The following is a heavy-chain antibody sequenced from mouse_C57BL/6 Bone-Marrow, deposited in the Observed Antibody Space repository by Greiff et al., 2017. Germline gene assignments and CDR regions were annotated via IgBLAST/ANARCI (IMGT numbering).Heavy chain of an antibody. CDR2: INPNYGTT. V-gene: IGHV1-39*01. Sequence: VQLQQSGPELVKPGASVKISCKASGYSFTDYNMNWVKQSNGKSLEWIGVINPNYGTTSYNQKFKGKATLTVDQSSSTAYMQLNSLTSEDSAVYYCGRGHYYNNYVNAMDYWGQGTSVTVSS. CDR3: GRGHYYNNYVNAMDY. J-gene: IGHJ4*01. D-gene: IGHD2-5*01. CDR1: GYSFTDYN.